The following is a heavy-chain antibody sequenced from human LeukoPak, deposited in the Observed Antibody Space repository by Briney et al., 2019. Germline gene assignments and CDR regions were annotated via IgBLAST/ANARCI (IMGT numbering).Heavy chain of an antibody. J-gene: IGHJ3*02. CDR1: GYTFTSYY. CDR3: ARVIVHYDILTGYPFDI. V-gene: IGHV1-69*13. Sequence: SVKVSCKASGYTFTSYYMHWVRQAPGQGLEWMGGIIPIFGTANYAQKFQGRVTITADESTSTAYMELSSLRSEDTAVYYCARVIVHYDILTGYPFDIWGQGTMVTVSS. D-gene: IGHD3-9*01. CDR2: IIPIFGTA.